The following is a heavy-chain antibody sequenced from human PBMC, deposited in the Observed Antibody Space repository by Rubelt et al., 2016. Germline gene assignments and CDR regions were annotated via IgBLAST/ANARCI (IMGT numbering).Heavy chain of an antibody. J-gene: IGHJ6*02. V-gene: IGHV4-4*02. D-gene: IGHD3-3*01. Sequence: GLECIGEISHGGSTNYNPSLTSRVTISVEKSKNQFSLKLISVTAADTAVYYCARRSEFVHPYGMDVWGQGTTVTVSS. CDR3: ARRSEFVHPYGMDV. CDR2: ISHGGST.